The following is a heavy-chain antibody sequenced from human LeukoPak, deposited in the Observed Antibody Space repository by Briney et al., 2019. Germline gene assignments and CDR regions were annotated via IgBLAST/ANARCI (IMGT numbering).Heavy chain of an antibody. Sequence: GGSLRLSCTASGFTFGDYAMSWFRQAPGKGLEWVGFIRTKAYGGTTQYAASVKGRFTISRDDSKSIAYLQMNSLKTEDTAVYYCTRDPYGDYARYFDYWGQGTLVTVSS. V-gene: IGHV3-49*03. D-gene: IGHD4-17*01. CDR1: GFTFGDYA. J-gene: IGHJ4*02. CDR3: TRDPYGDYARYFDY. CDR2: IRTKAYGGTT.